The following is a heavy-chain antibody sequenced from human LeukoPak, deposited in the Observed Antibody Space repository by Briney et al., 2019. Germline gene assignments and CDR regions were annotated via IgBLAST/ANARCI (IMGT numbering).Heavy chain of an antibody. D-gene: IGHD2-8*01. V-gene: IGHV1-24*01. J-gene: IGHJ4*02. CDR2: FDPEDGET. Sequence: GASVKVSCKVSGYTLTELSMHWVRQAPGKGLEWMGGFDPEDGETIYAQKFQGRVTMTEDISTDTAYMELSSLRSEDTAVYYCARAPIELQRIDYWGQGTLVTVSS. CDR1: GYTLTELS. CDR3: ARAPIELQRIDY.